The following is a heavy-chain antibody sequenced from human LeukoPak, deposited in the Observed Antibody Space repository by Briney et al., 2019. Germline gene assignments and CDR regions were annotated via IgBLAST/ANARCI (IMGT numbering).Heavy chain of an antibody. CDR3: TREGLNDYNNPTDAFDI. CDR1: GGSISSANW. V-gene: IGHV4-4*02. D-gene: IGHD4-11*01. Sequence: KTSETLSLTCAVSGGSISSANWWSWVRQPPGKGLEWIGEIHHSGTTTYNPSLKSRLTISVDKPKNQFFLTLNSVTAADTAVYFCTREGLNDYNNPTDAFDIWGQGTMVTVSS. CDR2: IHHSGTT. J-gene: IGHJ3*02.